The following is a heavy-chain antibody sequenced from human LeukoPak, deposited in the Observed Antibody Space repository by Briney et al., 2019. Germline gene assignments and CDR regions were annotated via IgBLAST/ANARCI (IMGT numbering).Heavy chain of an antibody. CDR1: GESFSGHY. Sequence: PSETLSLTCAVYGESFSGHYCSWIRQPPGKGLEWIGEINHSGSTNYNPSLKSRVSISVDTSKNQFSLQLNSVTPEDTAVYYCARGFSGSYSGYEIDLDYWGQGTLVTVSS. V-gene: IGHV4-34*01. D-gene: IGHD5-12*01. CDR3: ARGFSGSYSGYEIDLDY. J-gene: IGHJ4*02. CDR2: INHSGST.